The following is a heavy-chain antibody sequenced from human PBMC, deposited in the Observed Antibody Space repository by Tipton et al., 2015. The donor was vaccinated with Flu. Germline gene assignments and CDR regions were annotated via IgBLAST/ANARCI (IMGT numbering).Heavy chain of an antibody. J-gene: IGHJ4*02. Sequence: GLVKPSETLSLTCAVYGGSFSGYYWNWIRQPPGKGLEWIGEINDSGSTNYNPSLKSRVTISVDTSKNQFSLKLSSVTAAATAVYYCARGLYGSGSYQWRYFDSWGQGTLVTVSS. CDR2: INDSGST. CDR3: ARGLYGSGSYQWRYFDS. CDR1: GGSFSGYY. V-gene: IGHV4-34*01. D-gene: IGHD3-10*01.